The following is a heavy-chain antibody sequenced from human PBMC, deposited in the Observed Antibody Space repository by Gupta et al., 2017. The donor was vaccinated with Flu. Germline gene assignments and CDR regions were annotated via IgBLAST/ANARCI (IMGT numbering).Heavy chain of an antibody. CDR3: ARDRGQQLGIDY. CDR1: GFTFTSSD. J-gene: IGHJ4*02. CDR2: IETSYNP. V-gene: IGHV3-13*05. Sequence: EVQLVASGGGLLQPGGSVSLSCAATGFTFTSSDMHWVRQVPGKGPEWVSVIETSYNPYYAGSVKGRFTVSRENAKNSLYLQMNSLRAGDTAVYYCARDRGQQLGIDYWGQGTRVTVSS. D-gene: IGHD6-13*01.